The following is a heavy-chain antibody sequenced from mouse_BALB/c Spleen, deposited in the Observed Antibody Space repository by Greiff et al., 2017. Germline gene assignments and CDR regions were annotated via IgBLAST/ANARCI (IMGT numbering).Heavy chain of an antibody. D-gene: IGHD2-2*01. CDR2: ISSGSSTI. V-gene: IGHV5-17*02. J-gene: IGHJ4*01. Sequence: EVKVVESGGGLVQPGGSRKLSCAASGFTFSSFGMHWVRQAPEKGLEWVAYISSGSSTIYYADTVKGRFTISRDNPKNTLFLQMTSLRSEDTAMYYCARSPGYPLYAMDYWGQGTSVTVSS. CDR3: ARSPGYPLYAMDY. CDR1: GFTFSSFG.